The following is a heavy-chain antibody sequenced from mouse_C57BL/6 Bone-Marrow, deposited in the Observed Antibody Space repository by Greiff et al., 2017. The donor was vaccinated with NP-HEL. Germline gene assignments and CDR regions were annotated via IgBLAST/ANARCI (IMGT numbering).Heavy chain of an antibody. Sequence: EVKLQESGGGLVKPGGSLKLSCAASGFTFSDYGMHWVRQAPEKGLEWVAYISSGSSTIYYADTVKGRFTISRDNAKNTLFLPMTSLRSEDTAMYYCARGGPAWFAYWGQGTLVTVSA. CDR2: ISSGSSTI. J-gene: IGHJ3*01. CDR1: GFTFSDYG. CDR3: ARGGPAWFAY. V-gene: IGHV5-17*01.